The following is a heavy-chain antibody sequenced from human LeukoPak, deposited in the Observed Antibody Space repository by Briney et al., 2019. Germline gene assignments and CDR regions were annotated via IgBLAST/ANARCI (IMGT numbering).Heavy chain of an antibody. V-gene: IGHV4-30-2*01. CDR1: GGSISSGGYS. Sequence: NPSETLSLTCAVSGGSISSGGYSWSWIRQPPGKGLEWIGYIYHSGSTYYNPSLKSRVTISVDRSKNQFSLKLSSVTAADTAVYYCASNTGIVGATTQPDDAFDIWGQGTMVTVSS. D-gene: IGHD1-26*01. CDR3: ASNTGIVGATTQPDDAFDI. J-gene: IGHJ3*02. CDR2: IYHSGST.